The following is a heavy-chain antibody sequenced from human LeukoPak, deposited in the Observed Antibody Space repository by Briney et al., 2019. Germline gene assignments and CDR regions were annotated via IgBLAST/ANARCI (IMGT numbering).Heavy chain of an antibody. Sequence: PSETLSLTCTVSGGSISSYYWSWIRQPPGKGLEWIGYIYYSGSTNYNPSLKSRVTISVDTSKNQFSLKLSSVTAADTAVYYCARVIIRPSPNRDGYNYHYFDYWGQGTLVTVSS. CDR2: IYYSGST. CDR3: ARVIIRPSPNRDGYNYHYFDY. V-gene: IGHV4-59*01. CDR1: GGSISSYY. D-gene: IGHD5-24*01. J-gene: IGHJ4*02.